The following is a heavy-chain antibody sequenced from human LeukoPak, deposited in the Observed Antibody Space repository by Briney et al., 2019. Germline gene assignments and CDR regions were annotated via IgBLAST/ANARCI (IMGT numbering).Heavy chain of an antibody. CDR1: GFTLSSSE. Sequence: GGSLRLSCAASGFTLSSSEMNWVRQAPGKGLEWVSYISRSGSTIFYADSVKGRFTISRDNAKNSLYLQMNSLRAEDTAVYYCARVIPHSGSSTFDYWGQGTLVTVSS. J-gene: IGHJ4*02. CDR3: ARVIPHSGSSTFDY. D-gene: IGHD1-26*01. V-gene: IGHV3-48*03. CDR2: ISRSGSTI.